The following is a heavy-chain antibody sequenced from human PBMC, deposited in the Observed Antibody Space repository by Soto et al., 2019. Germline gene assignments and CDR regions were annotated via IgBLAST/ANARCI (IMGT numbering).Heavy chain of an antibody. CDR2: ISYDGSNK. V-gene: IGHV3-30-3*01. CDR3: ARDITIFGVVITLYYYHGMDV. D-gene: IGHD3-3*01. J-gene: IGHJ6*02. CDR1: GFTFSNGW. Sequence: PGGSLRLSCEGSGFTFSNGWMTWVRQAPGKGLEWVAVISYDGSNKYYAASVKGRFTISRDNSKNTLYLQMNSLRAEDTAVYYCARDITIFGVVITLYYYHGMDVWGQGSTLTVSS.